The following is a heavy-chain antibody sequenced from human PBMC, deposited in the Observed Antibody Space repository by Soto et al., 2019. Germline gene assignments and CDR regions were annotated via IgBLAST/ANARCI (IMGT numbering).Heavy chain of an antibody. V-gene: IGHV4-30-4*01. D-gene: IGHD4-4*01. CDR2: IYYSGPT. CDR3: DRGDYSKYGLDH. CDR1: GASITNSAYY. J-gene: IGHJ4*02. Sequence: QVQLQESGPGLVKPSQTLSLSCTVSGASITNSAYYGTWSRQPPGKGLEWVGVIYYSGPTYYNPSLKSRVTISVDTSKNQFSLKMRSVTAADTAVHYCDRGDYSKYGLDHWGQGTLVTVSS.